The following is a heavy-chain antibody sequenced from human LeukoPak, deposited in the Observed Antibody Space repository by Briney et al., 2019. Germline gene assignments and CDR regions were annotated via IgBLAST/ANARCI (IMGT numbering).Heavy chain of an antibody. CDR1: GYTFTSYY. J-gene: IGHJ4*02. D-gene: IGHD2-2*01. CDR2: INPSGGST. Sequence: GASVKVSCKASGYTFTSYYMHWVRQAPGQGLEWMGIINPSGGSTSYAQKFQGRVTMTRDTSTSTVYMELSSLRSEDTAVYYCARALGYCSSTSCYLGDYWGQGTLVTVSP. V-gene: IGHV1-46*03. CDR3: ARALGYCSSTSCYLGDY.